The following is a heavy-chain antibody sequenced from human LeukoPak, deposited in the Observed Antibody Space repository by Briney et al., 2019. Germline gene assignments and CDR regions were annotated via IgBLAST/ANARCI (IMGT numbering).Heavy chain of an antibody. V-gene: IGHV4-61*05. D-gene: IGHD3-16*01. CDR2: IYYSGST. Sequence: SETLCLTCTVSGGSISSSSYYWGWIRQPPGKGLEWIGYIYYSGSTNYNPSLKSRVTISVDTSKNQFSLKLSSVTAADTAVYYCTRHSLWVDGYYYYMDVWGKGTTVTVSS. J-gene: IGHJ6*03. CDR1: GGSISSSSYY. CDR3: TRHSLWVDGYYYYMDV.